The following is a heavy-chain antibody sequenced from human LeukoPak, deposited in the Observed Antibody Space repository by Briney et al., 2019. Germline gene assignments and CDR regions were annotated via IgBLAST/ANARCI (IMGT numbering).Heavy chain of an antibody. J-gene: IGHJ3*02. CDR1: GFIFSDYY. Sequence: GGSLRLSCAASGFIFSDYYMGWIRQAPGRGLEWVSYITDSGSKIYYTDSVKGRFTMSRDNAKKSLYLQMNSLRAEDTAVYYCARARFDTSGYYYRGFDIWGQGTMVTVSS. D-gene: IGHD3-22*01. V-gene: IGHV3-11*04. CDR2: ITDSGSKI. CDR3: ARARFDTSGYYYRGFDI.